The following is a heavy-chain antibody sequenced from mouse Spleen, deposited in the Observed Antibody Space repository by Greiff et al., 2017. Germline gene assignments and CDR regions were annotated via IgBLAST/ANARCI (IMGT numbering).Heavy chain of an antibody. CDR1: GFTFSSYA. V-gene: IGHV5-9-1*02. CDR2: ISSGGDYI. CDR3: TRVITTDYFDY. J-gene: IGHJ2*01. D-gene: IGHD1-1*01. Sequence: EVMLVESGEGLVKPGGSLKLSCAASGFTFSSYAMSWVRQTPEKRLEWVAYISSGGDYIYYADTVKGRFTISRDNARNTLYLQMSSLKSEDTAMYYCTRVITTDYFDYWGQGTTLTVSS.